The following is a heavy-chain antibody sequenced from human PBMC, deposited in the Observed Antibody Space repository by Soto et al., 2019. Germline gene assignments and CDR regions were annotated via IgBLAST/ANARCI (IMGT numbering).Heavy chain of an antibody. V-gene: IGHV4-59*08. CDR3: ARHYNSGGYPLDC. CDR1: GGSVSGYY. D-gene: IGHD3-10*01. J-gene: IGHJ4*02. Sequence: SETLSLTCTVSGGSVSGYYWGWIRQPPGRGLEYIGHIHYSGSTNYNPSLKSRVTMSVDASRNQFSLKLNSVTAADTAVYFCARHYNSGGYPLDCWGQGTLVT. CDR2: IHYSGST.